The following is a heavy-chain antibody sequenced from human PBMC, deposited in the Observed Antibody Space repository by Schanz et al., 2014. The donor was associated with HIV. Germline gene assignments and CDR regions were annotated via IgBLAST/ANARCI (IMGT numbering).Heavy chain of an antibody. CDR1: GFTFSTYS. V-gene: IGHV3-23*04. CDR2: ISGSGDIT. CDR3: ARGSGPYYYYYGMDV. Sequence: VQLVQSGGALVQPGGSLRLSCAASGFTFSTYSMNWVRQAPGKGLEWVSAISGSGDITYYADSVKGRFTISRDNSKNTVYLQMDSLRAEDTAVYYCARGSGPYYYYYGMDVWGQGTTVTVSS. D-gene: IGHD2-15*01. J-gene: IGHJ6*02.